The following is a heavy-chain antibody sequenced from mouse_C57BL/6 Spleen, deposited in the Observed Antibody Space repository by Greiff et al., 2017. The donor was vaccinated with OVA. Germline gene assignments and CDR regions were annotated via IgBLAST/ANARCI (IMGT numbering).Heavy chain of an antibody. D-gene: IGHD1-1*01. CDR1: GYTFTDYN. Sequence: EVMLVESGPELVKPGASVKIPCKASGYTFTDYNMDWVKQSHGKSLEWIGDINPNNGGTIYNQKFKGKATLTVDKSSSTAYMELRSLTSEDTAVDYCARKTYGSSYPFAYWGQGTLVTVSA. CDR2: INPNNGGT. V-gene: IGHV1-18*01. CDR3: ARKTYGSSYPFAY. J-gene: IGHJ3*01.